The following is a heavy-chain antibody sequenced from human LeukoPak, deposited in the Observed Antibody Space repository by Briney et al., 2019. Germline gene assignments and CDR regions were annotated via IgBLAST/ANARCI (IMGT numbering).Heavy chain of an antibody. V-gene: IGHV3-48*01. CDR1: GLTFSTYS. Sequence: AQSLRPSCAASGLTFSTYSTAWVRQPPGKVLEWISHTRAAIRGIYYAGTVKGRFTISRDNAENSVFRQMRSLRPEDTAVYYCTRAHGSGSSHWGSGFDPWGQGTLATVSS. D-gene: IGHD3-10*01. CDR3: TRAHGSGSSHWGSGFDP. CDR2: TRAAIRGI. J-gene: IGHJ5*02.